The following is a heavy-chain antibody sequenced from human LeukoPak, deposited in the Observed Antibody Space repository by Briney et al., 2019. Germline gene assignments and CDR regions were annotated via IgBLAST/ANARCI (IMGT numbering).Heavy chain of an antibody. V-gene: IGHV4-34*01. CDR2: INHSGST. Sequence: SETLSLTCAVYGGSFSGYYWSWIRQPPGKGLEWIGEINHSGSTNYNPSLKSRVTISVDTSKNQFSLKLSSVTAADTAVYYCARGYKGSGSYYNPPFDYWGQGTLVTVSS. CDR1: GGSFSGYY. D-gene: IGHD3-10*01. J-gene: IGHJ4*02. CDR3: ARGYKGSGSYYNPPFDY.